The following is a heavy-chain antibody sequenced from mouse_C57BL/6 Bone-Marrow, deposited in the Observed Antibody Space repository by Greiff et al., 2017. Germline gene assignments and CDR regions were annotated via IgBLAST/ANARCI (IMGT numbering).Heavy chain of an antibody. Sequence: QVQLQQSGAELVKPGASVKISCKASGYAFSSYWMNWVKQRPGKGLEWIGQIYPGAGDTNYNGKFKGKATLTADTSSSTAYMQLSSLTSEDSAVYFCARDYGSSPSLAYWGQGTLVTVSA. V-gene: IGHV1-80*01. J-gene: IGHJ3*01. CDR3: ARDYGSSPSLAY. CDR1: GYAFSSYW. CDR2: IYPGAGDT. D-gene: IGHD1-1*01.